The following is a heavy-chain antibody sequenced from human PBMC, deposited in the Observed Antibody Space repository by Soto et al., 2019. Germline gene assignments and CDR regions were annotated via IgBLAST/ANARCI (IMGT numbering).Heavy chain of an antibody. CDR3: ASGNAWEVLLAY. Sequence: QVQLQESGPGLVKPSETLSLTCTVSGASVNSGGYYWSWVRQLPGKGLEWIGYIYFTGNTYYNPSLQSRITISLDTTQNKFSLKLTSVTAANTAVYCCASGNAWEVLLAYWGQGTLVTVSS. J-gene: IGHJ4*02. CDR2: IYFTGNT. V-gene: IGHV4-31*03. CDR1: GASVNSGGYY. D-gene: IGHD1-26*01.